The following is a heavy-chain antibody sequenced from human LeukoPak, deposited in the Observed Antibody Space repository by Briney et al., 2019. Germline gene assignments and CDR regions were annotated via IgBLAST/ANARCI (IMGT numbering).Heavy chain of an antibody. Sequence: SETLSLTCAVFGGSISSGGYSWSWIQQPPGKGLEWIGYIYHSGSTYYNPSLKSRVTISVDRSKNQFSLKLSSVTAADTAVYYCARTSIAARRANAFDIWGQGTMVTVSS. J-gene: IGHJ3*02. CDR2: IYHSGST. D-gene: IGHD6-6*01. V-gene: IGHV4-30-2*01. CDR1: GGSISSGGYS. CDR3: ARTSIAARRANAFDI.